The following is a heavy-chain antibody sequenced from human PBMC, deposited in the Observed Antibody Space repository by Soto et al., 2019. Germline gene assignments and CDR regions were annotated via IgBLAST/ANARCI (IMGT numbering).Heavy chain of an antibody. D-gene: IGHD5-18*01. J-gene: IGHJ6*02. V-gene: IGHV4-39*01. CDR3: ACIFSGGYSYGFYYDGMDV. CDR2: IFYSGTT. CDR1: GGSISSSSYY. Sequence: SETLSLTCTVSGGSISSSSYYWGWIRHPPGKGLEWIGSIFYSGTTYYNPSLKSRVTISVDTSKNQFSLKLSSVTAADTAVYYCACIFSGGYSYGFYYDGMDVWGPGTTVT.